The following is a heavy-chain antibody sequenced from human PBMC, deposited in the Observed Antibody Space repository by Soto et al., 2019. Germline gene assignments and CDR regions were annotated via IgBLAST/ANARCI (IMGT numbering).Heavy chain of an antibody. Sequence: PGGSLRLSCAASGFNFNTYAMSWVRQPPGKGLEWVSGISGGGGSIHYVDSVKGRSTISRDNSKNTLYLQMNSLRGEDTAVYYCAKGKSSNYVSHAFDVWGQGTMVTVSS. CDR3: AKGKSSNYVSHAFDV. CDR2: ISGGGGSI. CDR1: GFNFNTYA. J-gene: IGHJ3*01. V-gene: IGHV3-23*01. D-gene: IGHD3-10*02.